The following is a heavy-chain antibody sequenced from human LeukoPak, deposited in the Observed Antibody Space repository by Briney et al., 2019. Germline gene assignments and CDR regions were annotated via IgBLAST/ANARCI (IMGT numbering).Heavy chain of an antibody. J-gene: IGHJ5*02. CDR3: ARHATAGILSSWFDP. CDR1: GGSISSYY. CDR2: IYTSGST. Sequence: SETLSLTCTVSGGSISSYYWSWIRQPPGKGLEWIGYIYTSGSTNYNPSLKSRVTISVDTFKNQFSLKLSSVTAADTAVYYCARHATAGILSSWFDPWGQGTLVTVSS. D-gene: IGHD6-13*01. V-gene: IGHV4-4*09.